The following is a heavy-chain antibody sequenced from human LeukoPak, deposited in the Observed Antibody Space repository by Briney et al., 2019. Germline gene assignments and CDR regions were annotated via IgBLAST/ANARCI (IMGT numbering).Heavy chain of an antibody. V-gene: IGHV3-23*01. J-gene: IGHJ4*02. CDR3: AKAGVISGWDY. D-gene: IGHD3-3*02. CDR1: GLTLSNYT. Sequence: PGGSLRLSCAASGLTLSNYTMGWVRQAPVKGLEWLSAIGEEKSGSWTKSADSVKGRFTISRDNSENTLYLQMDSLTVEDTAVYYCAKAGVISGWDYWGQGVLVTVSS. CDR2: IGEEKSGSWT.